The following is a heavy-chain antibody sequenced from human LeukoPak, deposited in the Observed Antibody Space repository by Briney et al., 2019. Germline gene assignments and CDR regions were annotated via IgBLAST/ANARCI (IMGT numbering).Heavy chain of an antibody. CDR3: ARDPLIAVAGTSL. V-gene: IGHV4-39*02. D-gene: IGHD6-19*01. CDR1: GGSISSSSYY. Sequence: SETLSLTCTVSGGSISSSSYYWGWIRQPPGKGLEWIGSIYYSGSTYYNPSLKSRVTISVDTSKNQFSLKLSSVTAADTAVYYCARDPLIAVAGTSLWGQGTLVTVSS. CDR2: IYYSGST. J-gene: IGHJ4*02.